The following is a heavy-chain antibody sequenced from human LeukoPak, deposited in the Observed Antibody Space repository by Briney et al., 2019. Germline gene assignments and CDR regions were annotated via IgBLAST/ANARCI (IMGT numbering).Heavy chain of an antibody. D-gene: IGHD4-17*01. CDR3: ARDNDYGDYGTDY. CDR1: GFTFSSYA. CDR2: ISYDGSNK. J-gene: IGHJ4*02. Sequence: GGSLRLSCAASGFTFSSYAMHWVRQAPGKGLEWVAVISYDGSNKYYADSVKGRFTISRDNSKNTLYLQMNRLRAEDTAVYYCARDNDYGDYGTDYWGQGTLVTVSS. V-gene: IGHV3-30*04.